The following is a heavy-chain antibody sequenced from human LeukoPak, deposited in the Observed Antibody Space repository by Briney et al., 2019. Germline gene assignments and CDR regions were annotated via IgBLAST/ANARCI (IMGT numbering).Heavy chain of an antibody. J-gene: IGHJ3*02. D-gene: IGHD6-13*01. CDR3: ARDRSLETSSWYFAFDI. CDR1: GFTFSNYW. Sequence: PGGSLRLSCAASGFTFSNYWMSWVRQAPGKGLEWVANIKRDGSEQYYVDSLKARFIISRDNAKNSLYLQMNSLRAEDTAVYYCARDRSLETSSWYFAFDIWGQGTTVTVSS. CDR2: IKRDGSEQ. V-gene: IGHV3-7*01.